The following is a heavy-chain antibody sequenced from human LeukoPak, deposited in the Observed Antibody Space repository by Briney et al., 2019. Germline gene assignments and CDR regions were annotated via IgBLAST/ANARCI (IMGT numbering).Heavy chain of an antibody. CDR1: GYTFTTYS. CDR3: ATATQPRGYFLH. J-gene: IGHJ1*01. V-gene: IGHV1-18*01. D-gene: IGHD2-2*01. CDR2: ISVNNGGT. Sequence: ASVTVSFTASGYTFTTYSLAWVRQAPGQSLEWMGWISVNNGGTNYAQSFQDRVTLTRDTSTNTAYLGLRSLRSDDTAIIYCATATQPRGYFLHWGQGTLVTVSS.